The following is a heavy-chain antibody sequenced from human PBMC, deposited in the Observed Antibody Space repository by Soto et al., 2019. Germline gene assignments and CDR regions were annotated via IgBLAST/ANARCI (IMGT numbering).Heavy chain of an antibody. CDR1: GYTFTSYG. D-gene: IGHD4-17*01. V-gene: IGHV1-18*01. CDR3: ARNDYGDYYAVVWFDP. J-gene: IGHJ5*02. CDR2: ISAYNGNT. Sequence: ASVKGSCKASGYTFTSYGISWGRQAPGQGLEWMGWISAYNGNTNYAQKLQGRVTMTTDTSTSTAYMELRSLRSDDTAVYYCARNDYGDYYAVVWFDPWGQGTLVAVSS.